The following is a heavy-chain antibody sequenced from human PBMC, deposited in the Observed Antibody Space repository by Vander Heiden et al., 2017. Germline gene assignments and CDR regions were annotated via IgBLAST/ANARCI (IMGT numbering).Heavy chain of an antibody. CDR2: IWYDGRNK. Sequence: QVQLVESGGGVVQPGWSLRLSCAASGFTFRSYGMTWVRKVPGKGLELVAVIWYDGRNKDYADTVKGRFTISRDNSKNTLYLQMNSLRAEDTAGYYCARATYYYDSSGYYSYYYGMDVWGQGTTVTVSS. J-gene: IGHJ6*02. D-gene: IGHD3-22*01. CDR1: GFTFRSYG. V-gene: IGHV3-33*01. CDR3: ARATYYYDSSGYYSYYYGMDV.